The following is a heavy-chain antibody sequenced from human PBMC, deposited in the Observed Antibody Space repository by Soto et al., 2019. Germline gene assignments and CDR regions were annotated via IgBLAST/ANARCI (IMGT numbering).Heavy chain of an antibody. CDR3: ARTVVVVAARPSHWFDP. D-gene: IGHD2-15*01. Sequence: PSENLSLTCTFAGVSMGSGGYYWSWIRHHPGKGLEWLGYIYYSGSTYYNPSLKRRVTISVDTSKNPFSLKLSSVTAADPPVYYCARTVVVVAARPSHWFDPWGQGTLVTVSS. J-gene: IGHJ5*02. V-gene: IGHV4-31*03. CDR1: GVSMGSGGYY. CDR2: IYYSGST.